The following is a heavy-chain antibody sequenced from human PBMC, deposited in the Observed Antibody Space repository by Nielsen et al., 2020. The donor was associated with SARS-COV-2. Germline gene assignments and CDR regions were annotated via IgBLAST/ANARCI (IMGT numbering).Heavy chain of an antibody. V-gene: IGHV3-30*03. Sequence: GGSLRLSCAASGFTFSSYGMHWVRQAPGKGLEWVAVISYDGSNQHYADAVKGRFTISRDNSKNTLYVQMNSLRVEDTAVYYCARWLGFGESLHSFDYWGQGTLVTVSS. CDR3: ARWLGFGESLHSFDY. J-gene: IGHJ4*02. CDR1: GFTFSSYG. D-gene: IGHD3-10*01. CDR2: ISYDGSNQ.